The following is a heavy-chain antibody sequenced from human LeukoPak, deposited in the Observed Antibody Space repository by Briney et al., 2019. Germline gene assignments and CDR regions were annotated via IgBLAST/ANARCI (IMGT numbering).Heavy chain of an antibody. Sequence: GGSLRLSCAASGFTFSSYWKSWVRQAPGKGLEWVANIKQDGSEKYYVDSVKGRFTISRDNAKNSLYLQMNSLRAEDTAVYYCTREGDYWGQGTLVTVSS. CDR3: TREGDY. CDR1: GFTFSSYW. V-gene: IGHV3-7*01. J-gene: IGHJ4*02. CDR2: IKQDGSEK.